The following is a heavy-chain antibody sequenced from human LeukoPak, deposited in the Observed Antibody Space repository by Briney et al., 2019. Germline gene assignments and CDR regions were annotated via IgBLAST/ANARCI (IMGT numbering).Heavy chain of an antibody. J-gene: IGHJ5*02. V-gene: IGHV4-39*07. D-gene: IGHD3-3*01. CDR3: ARASGITIYWFDP. CDR2: IYYSGTT. CDR1: GGSVSSTSYY. Sequence: SETLSRTCTVSGGSVSSTSYYWGWIRQPPGKGLEWIGSIYYSGTTYYNPSLKSRVTISVDTSKNQFSLKLNSVTAADTAVYYCARASGITIYWFDPWGQGTLVTVSS.